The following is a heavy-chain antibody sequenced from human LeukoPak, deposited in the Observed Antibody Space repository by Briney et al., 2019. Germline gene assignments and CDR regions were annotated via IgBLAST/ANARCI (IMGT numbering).Heavy chain of an antibody. D-gene: IGHD1-26*01. Sequence: PGGSLKISCQGSESRFATYWIAWLRQMPGKGREGMGIIYPSDSDTRYSPSFQGEVTISANKSSKPAYLQWSSLKASDTAMYYCARPLQGIVGATGFDYWGQGTLVTVSS. CDR1: ESRFATYW. J-gene: IGHJ4*02. CDR3: ARPLQGIVGATGFDY. V-gene: IGHV5-51*01. CDR2: IYPSDSDT.